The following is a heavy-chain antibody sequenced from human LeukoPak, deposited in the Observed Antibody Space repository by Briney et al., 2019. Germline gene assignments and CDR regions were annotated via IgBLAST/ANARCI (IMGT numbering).Heavy chain of an antibody. CDR3: ARGYSSSWYPTDY. D-gene: IGHD6-13*01. Sequence: ASVKVSCKASGYTFIGYYMHWVRQAPGQGLEWMGWINPNSGGTNYAQKFQGRVTMTRDTSISTAYMELSRLRSDDTAVYYCARGYSSSWYPTDYWGQGTLVTVSS. CDR1: GYTFIGYY. V-gene: IGHV1-2*02. J-gene: IGHJ4*02. CDR2: INPNSGGT.